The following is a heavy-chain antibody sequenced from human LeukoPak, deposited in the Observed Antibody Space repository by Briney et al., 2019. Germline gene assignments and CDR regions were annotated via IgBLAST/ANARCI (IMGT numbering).Heavy chain of an antibody. CDR3: ARSYSSGWSPFDY. Sequence: SETLSLTCTVSGGSISSYYWSWIRQPPGKGLEWIGYIYYSGSTNYNPSLKSRVTISVDTSKNQFSLKLSSVTAADTAVYYCARSYSSGWSPFDYWGQGTLVTVPS. J-gene: IGHJ4*02. CDR1: GGSISSYY. D-gene: IGHD6-19*01. CDR2: IYYSGST. V-gene: IGHV4-59*01.